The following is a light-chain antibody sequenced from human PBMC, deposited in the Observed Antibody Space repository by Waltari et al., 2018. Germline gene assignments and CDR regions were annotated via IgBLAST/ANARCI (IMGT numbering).Light chain of an antibody. Sequence: DIQMTQSPSSLSASVGVTVTISCRASQDIANYLAWYQVRPGKIPRLLIYAASRLQSGVPTRFSGSGSGTDFTLTIRTLQPEDVASYYCQKYKTVPLTFGGGTKVEIK. V-gene: IGKV1-27*01. CDR2: AAS. J-gene: IGKJ4*01. CDR1: QDIANY. CDR3: QKYKTVPLT.